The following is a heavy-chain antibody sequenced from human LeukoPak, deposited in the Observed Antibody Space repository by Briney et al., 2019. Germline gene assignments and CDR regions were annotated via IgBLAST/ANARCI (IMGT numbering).Heavy chain of an antibody. Sequence: ASVKVSCKASGYTFTGYYVHWVRQAPGQGLEWMGRINPNSGGTNYAQKFQGRVTMTRDTSISTAYMELSRLRSDDTAVYYCARDFYYGSGSNWGQGTLVTVSS. CDR3: ARDFYYGSGSN. J-gene: IGHJ4*02. D-gene: IGHD3-10*01. CDR1: GYTFTGYY. CDR2: INPNSGGT. V-gene: IGHV1-2*06.